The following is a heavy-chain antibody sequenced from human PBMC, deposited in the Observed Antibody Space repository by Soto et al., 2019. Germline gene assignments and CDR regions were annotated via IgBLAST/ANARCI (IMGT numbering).Heavy chain of an antibody. Sequence: QVQLMQSGPEVRKPGASVKVSCKASGYTLTRYGLTWVRQAPGHGLEWMGWISSHSANTNYAQNLQGRVTISIDTSTTTAYMELRILRSDDTAIYYCASGREGVSGSYFDYWGQGTLVTVSS. CDR1: GYTLTRYG. J-gene: IGHJ4*02. CDR3: ASGREGVSGSYFDY. D-gene: IGHD3-10*01. V-gene: IGHV1-18*01. CDR2: ISSHSANT.